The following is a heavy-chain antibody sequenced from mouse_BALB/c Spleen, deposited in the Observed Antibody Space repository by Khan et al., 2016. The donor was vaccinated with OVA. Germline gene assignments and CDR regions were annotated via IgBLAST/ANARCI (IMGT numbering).Heavy chain of an antibody. CDR1: GFSLNNYS. V-gene: IGHV2-2*02. D-gene: IGHD2-4*01. J-gene: IGHJ3*01. CDR2: IWSAGST. Sequence: QVQLQQSGPGLVQPSQSLSITCTVSGFSLNNYSVHWVRQSPGKGLEWLGVIWSAGSTDYNAAFISRLTISKANSRSQVFFKMNSLQPNDTAIYYCARMGYDYGRGALFAYWGQGTLVTVSA. CDR3: ARMGYDYGRGALFAY.